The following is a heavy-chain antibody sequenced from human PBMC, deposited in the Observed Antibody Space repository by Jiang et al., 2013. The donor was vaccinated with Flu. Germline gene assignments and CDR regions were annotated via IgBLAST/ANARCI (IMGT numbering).Heavy chain of an antibody. CDR1: GSISSSSYY. CDR2: IYYSGST. Sequence: GSISSSSYYWGWIRQPPGKGLEWIGSIYYSGSTYYNPSLKSRVTISVDTSKNQFSLKLSSVTAADTAVYYCASETGGQCGGDCYPNYFDYWGQGTLVTVSS. D-gene: IGHD2-21*02. CDR3: ASETGGQCGGDCYPNYFDY. J-gene: IGHJ4*02. V-gene: IGHV4-39*01.